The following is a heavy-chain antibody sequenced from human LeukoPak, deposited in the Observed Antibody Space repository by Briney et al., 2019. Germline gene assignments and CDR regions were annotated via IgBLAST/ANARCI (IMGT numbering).Heavy chain of an antibody. CDR2: INHSGST. J-gene: IGHJ6*02. Sequence: SETLSLTCAVYGGSFSGYYWSWIRQPPGKGLEWIGEINHSGSTNYNPSLKSRVTISVGTSKNQFSLRLSSVTAADTAVYYCARAYYDILTGYRRNYYYGMDVWGQGTTVTVSS. CDR3: ARAYYDILTGYRRNYYYGMDV. CDR1: GGSFSGYY. V-gene: IGHV4-34*01. D-gene: IGHD3-9*01.